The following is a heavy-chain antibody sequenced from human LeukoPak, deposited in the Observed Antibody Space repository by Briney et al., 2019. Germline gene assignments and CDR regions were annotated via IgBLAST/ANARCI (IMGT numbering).Heavy chain of an antibody. CDR1: GYSISSGYY. Sequence: KPSETLSLTCSVSGYSISSGYYWGWIRQPPGKGLDWIGTIYHSGSTNYNPSLKSRVTMSVDTSKNQFSLKLSSVTAADTAVYYCARVPYDSSGYYSDAFDIWGQGTMVTVSS. V-gene: IGHV4-38-2*02. J-gene: IGHJ3*02. CDR3: ARVPYDSSGYYSDAFDI. CDR2: IYHSGST. D-gene: IGHD3-22*01.